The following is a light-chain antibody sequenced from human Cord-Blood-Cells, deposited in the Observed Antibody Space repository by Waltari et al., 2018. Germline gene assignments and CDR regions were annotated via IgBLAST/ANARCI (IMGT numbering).Light chain of an antibody. CDR3: QVWDSSTAWV. V-gene: IGLV3-9*01. CDR1: NIGSKN. CDR2: RDS. Sequence: SYELTQPLSVPVAMGPTARNTCVGNNIGSKNRHWYQQKPGQAPVLVIYRDSNRPSGIPERFSGSNSGNTATLTISRAQAGDEADYYCQVWDSSTAWVFGGGTKLTVL. J-gene: IGLJ3*02.